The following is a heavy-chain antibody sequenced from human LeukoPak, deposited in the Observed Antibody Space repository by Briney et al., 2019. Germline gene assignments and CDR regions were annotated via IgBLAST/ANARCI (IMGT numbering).Heavy chain of an antibody. Sequence: ASVKVSCKASGYTFTGYYMHWVRQAPGQGLEWMGWINPNSGGTNYAQKFQGRVTMTRDTSISTAYMDMSSLRSDDTAVYYCARTPGTPTDYGDTYYYYYMDVWGKGTTVTISS. CDR2: INPNSGGT. D-gene: IGHD4-17*01. CDR1: GYTFTGYY. J-gene: IGHJ6*03. CDR3: ARTPGTPTDYGDTYYYYYMDV. V-gene: IGHV1-2*02.